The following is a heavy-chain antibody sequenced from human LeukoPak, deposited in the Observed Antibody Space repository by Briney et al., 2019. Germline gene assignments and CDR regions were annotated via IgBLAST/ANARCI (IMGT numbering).Heavy chain of an antibody. Sequence: SETLSLTCAVYGGSLSGYYWTWIRQPPGKGLEWMGEINQSGSTNYNPSLKSRVTISIDTSKNQFSLNLSSVTAADTAVYYCSRVAGIPHPSDVWGKGTTVTVSS. CDR3: SRVAGIPHPSDV. CDR2: INQSGST. J-gene: IGHJ6*04. D-gene: IGHD6-19*01. CDR1: GGSLSGYY. V-gene: IGHV4-34*01.